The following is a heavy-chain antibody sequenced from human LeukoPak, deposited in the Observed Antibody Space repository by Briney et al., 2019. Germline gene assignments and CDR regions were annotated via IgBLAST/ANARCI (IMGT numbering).Heavy chain of an antibody. CDR3: ARDPSDSSGWYLGPDY. CDR2: INPSGGST. D-gene: IGHD6-19*01. Sequence: GASVKVSCKASGYTFTSYYMHWVRQAPGQGLEWMGIINPSGGSTSYAQKFQGRVTMTRDTSTSTVYMELSSLRSEDTAVYYCARDPSDSSGWYLGPDYWGQGTLVTVSS. CDR1: GYTFTSYY. V-gene: IGHV1-46*01. J-gene: IGHJ4*02.